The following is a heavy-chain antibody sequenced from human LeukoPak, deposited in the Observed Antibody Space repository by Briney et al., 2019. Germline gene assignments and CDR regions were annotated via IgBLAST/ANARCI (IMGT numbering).Heavy chain of an antibody. D-gene: IGHD1-26*01. CDR3: ARVGAWELQRVFDY. CDR1: GFTFSDYW. Sequence: PGGSLRPSCAASGFTFSDYWMTWVRQVPGKGLEWVANINRGGNEVHYVDSVKGRFTISRDNAKNSLYLQLDSLRVEDTAVYYCARVGAWELQRVFDYWGQGTLVTVSS. V-gene: IGHV3-7*01. J-gene: IGHJ4*02. CDR2: INRGGNEV.